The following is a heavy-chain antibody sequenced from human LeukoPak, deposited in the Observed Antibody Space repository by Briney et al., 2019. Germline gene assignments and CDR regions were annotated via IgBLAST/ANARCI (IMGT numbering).Heavy chain of an antibody. J-gene: IGHJ5*02. CDR3: ARELHGWFDP. CDR1: GYTFTGYY. CDR2: INPIFGTA. V-gene: IGHV1-69*13. Sequence: SVKVSCKASGYTFTGYYMHWVRQAPGQGLEWMGWINPIFGTANYAQKFLGRVTITADESTSTAYMELSSLRSEDTAVYYCARELHGWFDPWGQGTLVTVSS. D-gene: IGHD2-15*01.